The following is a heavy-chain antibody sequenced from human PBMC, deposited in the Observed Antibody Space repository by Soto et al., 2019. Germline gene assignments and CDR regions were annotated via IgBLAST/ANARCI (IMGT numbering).Heavy chain of an antibody. CDR2: IYYSGST. V-gene: IGHV4-31*03. J-gene: IGHJ4*02. Sequence: TLSLTCTVSGGSISSGGYYWSWIRQHPGKGLEWNGYIYYSGSTYYDPSLKSRVTISVDTSKNQFSLKLSSVTAADTAVYYCARAQSHYGSGSIYYFDYWGQGTLVTVSS. CDR1: GGSISSGGYY. D-gene: IGHD3-10*01. CDR3: ARAQSHYGSGSIYYFDY.